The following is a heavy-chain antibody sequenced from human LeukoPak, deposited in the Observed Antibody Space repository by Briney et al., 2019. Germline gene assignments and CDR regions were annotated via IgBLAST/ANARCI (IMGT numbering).Heavy chain of an antibody. D-gene: IGHD6-13*01. CDR3: ARLIAAAPNGMDV. Sequence: SETLSLTCTVSGGSISSSSYYWGWIRQPPGKGLEWIGSIYYSGSTYYNPSLKSRVTISVDTSKNQFSLKLSSVTAADTAVYYCARLIAAAPNGMDVWGQGTTVTVSS. CDR2: IYYSGST. J-gene: IGHJ6*02. V-gene: IGHV4-39*01. CDR1: GGSISSSSYY.